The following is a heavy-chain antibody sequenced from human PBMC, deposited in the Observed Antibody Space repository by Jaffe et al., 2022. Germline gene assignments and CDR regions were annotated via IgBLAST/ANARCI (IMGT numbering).Heavy chain of an antibody. CDR1: GFTFSSYG. V-gene: IGHV3-30*02. CDR3: AKTAMVGGYSGYDLDY. Sequence: QVQLVESGGGVVQPGGSLRLSCAASGFTFSSYGMHWVRQAPGKGLEWVAFIRYDGSNKYYADSVKGRFTISRDNSKNTLYLQMNSLRAEDTAVYYCAKTAMVGGYSGYDLDYWGQGTLVTVSS. D-gene: IGHD5-12*01. J-gene: IGHJ4*02. CDR2: IRYDGSNK.